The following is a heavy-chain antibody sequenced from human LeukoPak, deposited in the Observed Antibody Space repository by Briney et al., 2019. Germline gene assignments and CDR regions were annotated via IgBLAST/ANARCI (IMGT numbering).Heavy chain of an antibody. J-gene: IGHJ4*02. D-gene: IGHD5-24*01. V-gene: IGHV3-30*03. CDR1: GFTFSSYG. Sequence: GRSLRLSCAASGFTFSSYGMHWVRQAPGKGLEWVAVISYDGSNKYYADSVKGRFTISRDNSKNTLYLQMNSLRAEDTAVYYCARARWYSCDCWGQGTLVTVSS. CDR2: ISYDGSNK. CDR3: ARARWYSCDC.